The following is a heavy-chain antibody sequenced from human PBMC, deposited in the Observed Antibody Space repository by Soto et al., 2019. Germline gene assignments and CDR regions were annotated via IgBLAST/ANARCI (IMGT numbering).Heavy chain of an antibody. Sequence: PXGSLRLSCAASGFTFSSYWMSWVRQAPGKGLEWVANIKQDGSEKYYVDSVKGRFTISRDNAKNSLYLQMNSLRAEDTAVYYCASQAYYDSSGPRWGQGTLVTVSS. V-gene: IGHV3-7*01. CDR1: GFTFSSYW. J-gene: IGHJ4*02. CDR2: IKQDGSEK. D-gene: IGHD3-22*01. CDR3: ASQAYYDSSGPR.